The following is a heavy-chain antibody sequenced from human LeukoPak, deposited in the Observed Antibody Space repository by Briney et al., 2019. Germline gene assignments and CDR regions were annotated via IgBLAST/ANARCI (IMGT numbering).Heavy chain of an antibody. CDR1: GGSISSYY. V-gene: IGHV4-4*09. CDR2: IYTSGST. Sequence: SETLSLTCTVSGGSISSYYWSWIRQPPGKGLEWIGYIYTSGSTNYNPSLKSRVTISVDTSKNQFSLKLSSATAADMAVYYCARGPDWFDPWGQGTLVTVSS. CDR3: ARGPDWFDP. J-gene: IGHJ5*02.